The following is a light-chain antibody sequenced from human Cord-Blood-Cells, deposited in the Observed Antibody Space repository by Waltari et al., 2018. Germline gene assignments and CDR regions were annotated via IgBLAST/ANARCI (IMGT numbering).Light chain of an antibody. V-gene: IGLV1-44*01. CDR1: SSNIGSNT. J-gene: IGLJ2*01. CDR3: AAWDDSLNGPV. Sequence: ASGTPGQRVTISCSGSSSNIGSNTVNWYQQLPGTAPKLLIYSNNQRPSGVPDRFSGSKSGTSASLAISGLQSEDEADYYCAAWDDSLNGPVFGGGTKLTVL. CDR2: SNN.